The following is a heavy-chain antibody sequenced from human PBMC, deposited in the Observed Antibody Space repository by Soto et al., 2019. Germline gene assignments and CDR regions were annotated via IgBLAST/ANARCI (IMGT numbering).Heavy chain of an antibody. J-gene: IGHJ4*02. V-gene: IGHV4-31*03. CDR3: ASLASGPVYSDY. D-gene: IGHD3-10*01. Sequence: QVQLQESGPGLVKPSQTLSLTCTVSGGSISSGGYYWSWIRQHPGKGPEWIGYIYYSGSTYYIPSLQSRVTSQVGSSKDQFSQNPSSVTAADTAVYYHASLASGPVYSDYRGQGTLVTVSS. CDR1: GGSISSGGYY. CDR2: IYYSGST.